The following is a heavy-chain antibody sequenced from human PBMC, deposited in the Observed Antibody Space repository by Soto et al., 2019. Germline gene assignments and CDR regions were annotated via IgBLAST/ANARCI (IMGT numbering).Heavy chain of an antibody. D-gene: IGHD4-17*01. J-gene: IGHJ6*02. V-gene: IGHV3-11*06. CDR3: ARDGELRYGYYGMDV. CDR2: ISSSSSYT. Sequence: VGSLRLSCAASGFTFSDYYMSWIRQAPGKGLEWVSYISSSSSYTNYADPVKGRFTISRDNAKNSLYLQMNSLRAEDTAVYYCARDGELRYGYYGMDVWGQGTTVTVSS. CDR1: GFTFSDYY.